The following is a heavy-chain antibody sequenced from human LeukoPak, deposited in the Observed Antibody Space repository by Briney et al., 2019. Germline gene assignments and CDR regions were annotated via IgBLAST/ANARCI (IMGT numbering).Heavy chain of an antibody. CDR2: ISPYNGNT. J-gene: IGHJ5*02. D-gene: IGHD4/OR15-4a*01. CDR3: ARGLSMDANVEIDH. CDR1: GCTFTSYG. Sequence: GASVKVSCKASGCTFTSYGISWVRQAPGQGLEWMGWISPYNGNTKYAQKLQGRLTMTTDTSASTAYMELRSLRSDDTAVYYCARGLSMDANVEIDHWGQGTLVTVSS. V-gene: IGHV1-18*01.